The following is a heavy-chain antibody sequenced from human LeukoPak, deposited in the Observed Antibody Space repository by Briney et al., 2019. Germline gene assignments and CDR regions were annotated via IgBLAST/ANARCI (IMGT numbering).Heavy chain of an antibody. CDR3: ARDHYYDGRGRFDP. Sequence: SETLSLTCSVSGGSVTSGIYHWGWIRQPPGKGLEWIGRVYFDGGTHYNPSLQSRVTVSIDTSKNQFSLRLSSVTAADTALYYCARDHYYDGRGRFDPWGPGTLVTVSS. J-gene: IGHJ5*02. CDR1: GGSVTSGIYH. D-gene: IGHD3-16*01. V-gene: IGHV4-39*07. CDR2: VYFDGGT.